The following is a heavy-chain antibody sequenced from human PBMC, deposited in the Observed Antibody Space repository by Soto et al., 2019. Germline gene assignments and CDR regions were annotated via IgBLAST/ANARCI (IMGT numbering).Heavy chain of an antibody. CDR2: IYYSGST. CDR3: ASRSRSNFDY. Sequence: PSETLSLTCTVSGGSISSGVYYWSWIRQPPGKGLEWIGYIYYSGSTNYNPSLKSRVTISVDTSKNQFSLKLSSVTAADTAVYYCASRSRSNFDYWGQGTLVTVSS. CDR1: GGSISSGVYY. J-gene: IGHJ4*02. V-gene: IGHV4-61*08.